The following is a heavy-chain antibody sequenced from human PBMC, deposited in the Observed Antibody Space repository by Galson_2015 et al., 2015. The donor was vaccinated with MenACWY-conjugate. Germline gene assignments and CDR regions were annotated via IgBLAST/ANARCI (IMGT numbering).Heavy chain of an antibody. CDR3: ARYIPLRFLEWTGYYYYGMDV. CDR1: GFTFSSYA. Sequence: LRLSCAASGFTFSSYAMSWIRQPPGKGLEWIGEINHSGSTNYNPSLKSRVTISVDTSKNQFSLKLSSVTAADTAVYYCARYIPLRFLEWTGYYYYGMDVWGQGTTVTVSS. CDR2: INHSGST. D-gene: IGHD3-3*01. V-gene: IGHV4-34*01. J-gene: IGHJ6*02.